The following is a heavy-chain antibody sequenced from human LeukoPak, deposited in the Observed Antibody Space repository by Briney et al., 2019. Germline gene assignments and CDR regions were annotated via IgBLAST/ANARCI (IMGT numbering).Heavy chain of an antibody. CDR1: GDSISTYY. J-gene: IGHJ4*02. Sequence: NPSETLSLTCTVSGDSISTYYWSWIRQPPGKGLEWIGYIYNSGSTYYNPSLKSRVTISVDTSKNQFSLRLSSVTAADAAVYYCVRDRELNYWGQGTLVTVSS. CDR2: IYNSGST. CDR3: VRDRELNY. D-gene: IGHD1-26*01. V-gene: IGHV4-59*01.